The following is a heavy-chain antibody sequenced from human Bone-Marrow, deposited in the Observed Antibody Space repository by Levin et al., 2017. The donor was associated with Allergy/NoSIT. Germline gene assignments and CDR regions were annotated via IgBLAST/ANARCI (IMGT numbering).Heavy chain of an antibody. V-gene: IGHV5-51*01. CDR3: ARRLFYGSGSPFDY. D-gene: IGHD3-10*01. Sequence: GGSLRLSCKASGYRFTSYWIGWVRQMPEKGLEWMGIIYPADSDSRYSPSSQGQVTFSVDKSISTAYLEWRSLKASDTAMYYCARRLFYGSGSPFDYWGQGTQVTVSS. CDR1: GYRFTSYW. J-gene: IGHJ4*02. CDR2: IYPADSDS.